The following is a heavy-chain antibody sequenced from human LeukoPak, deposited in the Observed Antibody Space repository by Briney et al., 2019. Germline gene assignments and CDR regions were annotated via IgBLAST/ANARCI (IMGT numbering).Heavy chain of an antibody. V-gene: IGHV3-7*03. CDR3: AKQFLHYDSSGYRPSDY. Sequence: GGSLRLSCAASGFTFSSYWMSWVRQAPGKGLEWVANIKQDGSEEYYVDSVKGRFTISRDNSKNTLYLQMNSLRAEDTAVYYCAKQFLHYDSSGYRPSDYWGQGTLVTVSS. CDR1: GFTFSSYW. D-gene: IGHD3-22*01. CDR2: IKQDGSEE. J-gene: IGHJ4*02.